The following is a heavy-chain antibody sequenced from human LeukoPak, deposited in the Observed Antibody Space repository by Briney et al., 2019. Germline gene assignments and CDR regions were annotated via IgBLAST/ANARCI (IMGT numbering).Heavy chain of an antibody. CDR2: ISAYNGNT. CDR3: ARDRGDGYNLGSSHFDY. D-gene: IGHD5-24*01. V-gene: IGHV1-18*01. CDR1: GYTFTSYS. J-gene: IGHJ4*02. Sequence: ASVKVSCKASGYTFTSYSITWVRQAPGQGLEWMGWISAYNGNTNYAQNLQGRVTMTTDTSTSTAYMELRSLRSDDTAVYYCARDRGDGYNLGSSHFDYWGQGTLVTVSS.